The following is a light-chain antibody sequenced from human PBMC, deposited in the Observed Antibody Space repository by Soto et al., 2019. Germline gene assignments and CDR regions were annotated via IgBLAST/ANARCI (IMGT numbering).Light chain of an antibody. Sequence: QSVLTQPAPVSGSPGQSITISCTGTSSDVGGYNYVSWYQQHPGKVPKLMMFDVNNRPSGVSNRFSGSKSGNTASLTISGLQAEDEADYFCCSYATGSVYVFGTGTKLTVL. CDR2: DVN. V-gene: IGLV2-14*01. CDR3: CSYATGSVYV. J-gene: IGLJ1*01. CDR1: SSDVGGYNY.